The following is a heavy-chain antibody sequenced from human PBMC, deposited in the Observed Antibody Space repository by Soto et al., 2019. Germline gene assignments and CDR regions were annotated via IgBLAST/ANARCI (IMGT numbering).Heavy chain of an antibody. D-gene: IGHD1-26*01. CDR3: ANLAKNYYHYMDV. V-gene: IGHV3-11*01. CDR1: GFSFSGYY. CDR2: ISTSGSST. J-gene: IGHJ6*03. Sequence: QVQLVESGGGLVKPGGSLRLSCAASGFSFSGYYMSWIRQAPGKGLEWVSLISTSGSSTDYADSVKGRFTISRDNAKNSLSLQMNSLRAEDTAVYYCANLAKNYYHYMDVWGKGTTVTVSS.